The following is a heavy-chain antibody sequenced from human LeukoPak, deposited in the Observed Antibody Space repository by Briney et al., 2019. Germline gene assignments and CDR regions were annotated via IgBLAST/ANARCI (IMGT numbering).Heavy chain of an antibody. CDR3: AGGNSWPGLSY. CDR1: GFTVSGNY. V-gene: IGHV3-53*01. Sequence: PGGSLRLSCAASGFTVSGNYMNWVRQAPGKGLEWVSVIYTAGSTYNAASVKGRFTISRDKSKNTLYLQMNTLRAEDTAVYFCAGGNSWPGLSYWGQGTLLTVSS. CDR2: IYTAGST. J-gene: IGHJ4*02. D-gene: IGHD6-13*01.